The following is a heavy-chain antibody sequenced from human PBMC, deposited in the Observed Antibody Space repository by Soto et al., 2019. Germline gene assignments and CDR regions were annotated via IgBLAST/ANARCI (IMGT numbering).Heavy chain of an antibody. CDR1: GYSFTSYW. CDR2: IDPSDSYT. J-gene: IGHJ6*02. D-gene: IGHD2-2*02. V-gene: IGHV5-10-1*01. CDR3: ARLGCSSTSCYTTGYYYYYGMDV. Sequence: GESLKISCKGSGYSFTSYWISWVLQMPGKGLEWRGRIDPSDSYTNYSPSFQGHVTISADKSISTAYLQWSSLKASDTAMYYCARLGCSSTSCYTTGYYYYYGMDVWGQGTTVTVSS.